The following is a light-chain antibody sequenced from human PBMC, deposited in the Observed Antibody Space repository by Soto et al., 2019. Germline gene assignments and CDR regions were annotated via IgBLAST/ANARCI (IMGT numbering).Light chain of an antibody. CDR2: DNS. V-gene: IGLV1-40*01. Sequence: QSVLTQPPSVSGAPGQRVTISCTGSNSNIGAGYDVHWYQQLPGTAPNLLIHDNSNRPSGVPDRFSGSKSGTSASLAIPGLQAEDEADYYCQSYDSSLSAYVFGTGTKLTVL. J-gene: IGLJ1*01. CDR1: NSNIGAGYD. CDR3: QSYDSSLSAYV.